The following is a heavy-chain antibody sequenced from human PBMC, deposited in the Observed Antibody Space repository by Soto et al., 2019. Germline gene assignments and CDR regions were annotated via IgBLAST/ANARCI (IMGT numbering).Heavy chain of an antibody. Sequence: EVHLVESGGGYVQPGGSLRLSCAASGFTFSHHWMHWVRQAPGKGLVWVSRFNTDGSTTTYADSVKGRFTISRDNAKNTFHLQMNSLRAEDTAIYYCLGTGSKSYWGQGTLVTVSS. CDR3: LGTGSKSY. CDR1: GFTFSHHW. V-gene: IGHV3-74*01. D-gene: IGHD1-26*01. CDR2: FNTDGSTT. J-gene: IGHJ4*02.